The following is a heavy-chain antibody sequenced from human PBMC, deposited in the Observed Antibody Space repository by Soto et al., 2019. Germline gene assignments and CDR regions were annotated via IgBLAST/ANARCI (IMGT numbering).Heavy chain of an antibody. D-gene: IGHD3-22*01. V-gene: IGHV3-21*01. CDR3: ARDGIDSSGYYSLGFDY. J-gene: IGHJ4*02. CDR2: LSATSTYI. Sequence: EVQLVESGGGLVKPGGSLRLSCAASGFTFSGYSMSWVRQAPGKGLEWVSSLSATSTYIYYADSLKGRFTISRDNAKNSLYLQMNSLRAEDTAVYYCARDGIDSSGYYSLGFDYWGQGTLVTVSS. CDR1: GFTFSGYS.